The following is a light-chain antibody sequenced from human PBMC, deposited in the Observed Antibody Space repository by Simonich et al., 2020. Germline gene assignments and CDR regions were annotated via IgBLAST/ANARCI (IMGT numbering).Light chain of an antibody. Sequence: GSPGQSITISFTETSSDVGGYNYVSWYQQHPGKAPKLMIYDVRNRPSGVSNRFSGTKSGNTASLTISWLQAEDEADYYCSSYTSSSTRVFGGGTKLTVL. J-gene: IGLJ3*02. V-gene: IGLV2-14*04. CDR2: DVR. CDR3: SSYTSSSTRV. CDR1: SSDVGGYNY.